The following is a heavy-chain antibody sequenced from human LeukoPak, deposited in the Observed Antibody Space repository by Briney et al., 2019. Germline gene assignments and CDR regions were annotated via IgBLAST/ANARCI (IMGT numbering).Heavy chain of an antibody. V-gene: IGHV3-53*01. Sequence: GGSLRLSCAASGFTVSSNYMSWVRQAPGKGLEWLSVIYVGGSTFYADSVKGRFTISRDNSKNTLYLQMNSLRADDTAVYYCARYHRNACVFDYWGQGTLVTVSS. D-gene: IGHD2-2*01. CDR2: IYVGGST. J-gene: IGHJ4*02. CDR3: ARYHRNACVFDY. CDR1: GFTVSSNY.